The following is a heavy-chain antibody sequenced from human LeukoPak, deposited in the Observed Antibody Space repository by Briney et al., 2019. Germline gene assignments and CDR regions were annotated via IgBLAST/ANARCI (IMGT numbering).Heavy chain of an antibody. CDR2: ISWNSGSI. J-gene: IGHJ4*02. CDR3: AKAGSYYAYFDY. CDR1: GFTFDDYA. D-gene: IGHD1-26*01. Sequence: GRSLRLSCAASGFTFDDYAMHWVRQAPGKGLEWVSGISWNSGSIGYADSVKGRFTISRDNAKNSLYLQMNSLRAEDAALYYCAKAGSYYAYFDYWGQGTLVTVSS. V-gene: IGHV3-9*01.